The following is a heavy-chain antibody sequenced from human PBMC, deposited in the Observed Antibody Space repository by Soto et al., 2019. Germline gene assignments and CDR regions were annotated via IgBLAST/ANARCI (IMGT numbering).Heavy chain of an antibody. J-gene: IGHJ6*02. D-gene: IGHD6-6*01. CDR2: IIPIFGTA. CDR3: ARSPYAAARNYYYYGMDV. Sequence: SVKVSCKASGGTFSSYAIGWVRQAPGQGLEWMGGIIPIFGTANYAQKFQGRVTITADESTSTAYMELSSLRSEDTAVYYCARSPYAAARNYYYYGMDVWGQGTTVTVS. CDR1: GGTFSSYA. V-gene: IGHV1-69*13.